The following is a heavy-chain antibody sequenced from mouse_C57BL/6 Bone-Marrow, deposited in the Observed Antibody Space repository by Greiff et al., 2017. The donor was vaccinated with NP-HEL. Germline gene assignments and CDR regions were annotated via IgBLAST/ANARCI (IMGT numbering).Heavy chain of an antibody. J-gene: IGHJ3*01. CDR1: GFTFSSYG. D-gene: IGHD2-4*01. CDR3: ASQIYYDYDWFAY. Sequence: EVMLVESGGDLVKPGGSLKLSCAASGFTFSSYGMSWVRQTPDKRLEWVATISSGGSYTYYPDSVKGRFTISRDNAKNTLYLQMSSLKSEDTAMYYCASQIYYDYDWFAYWGQGTLVTVSA. V-gene: IGHV5-6*02. CDR2: ISSGGSYT.